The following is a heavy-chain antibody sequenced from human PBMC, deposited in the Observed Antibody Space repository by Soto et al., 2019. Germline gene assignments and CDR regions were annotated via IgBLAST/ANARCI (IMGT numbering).Heavy chain of an antibody. V-gene: IGHV3-23*01. CDR2: SSGTGRAT. Sequence: PGGSLRLSCAASGLTFSNYVMNWVRQAPGKGLEWVWSSSGTGRATYYADAVKGRFRISRDNSNNTLYLQMDSLRAEDTAVYYCAKDDPGIPADNWGQGTLVTVSS. J-gene: IGHJ4*02. CDR3: AKDDPGIPADN. CDR1: GLTFSNYV.